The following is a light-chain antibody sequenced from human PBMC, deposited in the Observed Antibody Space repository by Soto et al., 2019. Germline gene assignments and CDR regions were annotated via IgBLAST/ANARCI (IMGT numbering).Light chain of an antibody. V-gene: IGKV1-39*01. CDR1: QRVSSY. CDR2: AVS. Sequence: DIQLIPSPSSLSASVGDRVTITCHTSQRVSSYLNWYQQKPGKAPKLLINAVSTLHSGVPSRFSGSGAETDFTLTISSLQPEDSGTYYCQQSYTTPSWTFGQGTKVEI. CDR3: QQSYTTPSWT. J-gene: IGKJ1*01.